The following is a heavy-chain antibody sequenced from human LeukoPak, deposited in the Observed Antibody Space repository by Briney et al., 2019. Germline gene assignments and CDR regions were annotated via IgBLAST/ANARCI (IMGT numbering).Heavy chain of an antibody. CDR1: GITFSSYA. CDR3: ARISGIAAAGIIY. CDR2: ISGSGGST. Sequence: GGSLRLSCAASGITFSSYAMSWVRQAPGKGLEWVSAISGSGGSTYYADSVKGRFTISRDNSKNTLYLQMNSLRAEDTAVYYCARISGIAAAGIIYWGQGTLVTVSS. V-gene: IGHV3-23*01. J-gene: IGHJ4*02. D-gene: IGHD6-13*01.